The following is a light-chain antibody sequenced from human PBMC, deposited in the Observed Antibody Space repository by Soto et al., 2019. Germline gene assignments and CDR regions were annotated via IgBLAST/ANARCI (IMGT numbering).Light chain of an antibody. CDR2: EVS. CDR1: SSDVGSYNL. Sequence: QSVLTQPASVSGSPGQSITISCTGTSSDVGSYNLVSWYQQQLGKAPKLMIYEVSKRPSGVSNRFSGSKSGNTASLTISGLQGEDEADYYCCSYAGSSTVVFGGGTKQTVL. J-gene: IGLJ2*01. V-gene: IGLV2-23*02. CDR3: CSYAGSSTVV.